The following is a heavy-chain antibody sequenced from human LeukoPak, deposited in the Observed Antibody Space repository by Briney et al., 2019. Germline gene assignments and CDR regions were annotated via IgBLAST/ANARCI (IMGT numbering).Heavy chain of an antibody. CDR1: GFTFSSYA. CDR3: ANGGLRWEPSIPYYFDY. D-gene: IGHD1-26*01. V-gene: IGHV3-23*01. Sequence: GGSLRLSCAASGFTFSSYAMSWVRQAPGKGLEWVSAIRGSGGSTYYADSVKGRFTISRDNSKNTLYLQMNSLRAEDTAVYYCANGGLRWEPSIPYYFDYWGQGTLVTVSS. J-gene: IGHJ4*02. CDR2: IRGSGGST.